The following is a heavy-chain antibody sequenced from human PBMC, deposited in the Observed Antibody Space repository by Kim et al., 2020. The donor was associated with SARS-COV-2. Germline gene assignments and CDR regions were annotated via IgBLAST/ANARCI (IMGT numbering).Heavy chain of an antibody. V-gene: IGHV3-23*01. J-gene: IGHJ3*02. CDR1: GFTFSSYA. CDR2: ISGSGGST. Sequence: GGSLRLSCAASGFTFSSYAMSWVRQAPGKGLEWVSAISGSGGSTYYADSVKGRFTISRDNSKNTLYLQMKSLRAEDTAVYYCAKDLDYCSGGSCFGDAFDIWGQGTMVTVSS. CDR3: AKDLDYCSGGSCFGDAFDI. D-gene: IGHD2-15*01.